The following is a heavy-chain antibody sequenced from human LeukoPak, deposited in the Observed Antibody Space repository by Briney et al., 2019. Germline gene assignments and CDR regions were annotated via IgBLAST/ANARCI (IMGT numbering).Heavy chain of an antibody. V-gene: IGHV3-20*01. CDR2: INWNGGST. CDR1: GFTFDDYG. J-gene: IGHJ4*02. D-gene: IGHD3-16*01. CDR3: GRGGGPPLDY. Sequence: PGGSLRLSCAASGFTFDDYGMSWVRQAPGKGLEWVSGINWNGGSTGYADSVKGRFTISRDNAKNSLYLQINSLRAENTALYHCGRGGGPPLDYWAQETLVTVS.